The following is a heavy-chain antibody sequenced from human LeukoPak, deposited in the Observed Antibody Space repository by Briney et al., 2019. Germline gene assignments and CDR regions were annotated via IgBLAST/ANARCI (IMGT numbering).Heavy chain of an antibody. V-gene: IGHV1-8*01. Sequence: ASVKVSCKASGYTFTSYAINWVRQATGQGLEWMGWMNPNSGNTGYAQKFQGRVTMTRNTSISTAYMELSSLRSEDTAVYYCARGPSSTSCLDYWGQGTLVTVSS. CDR1: GYTFTSYA. CDR2: MNPNSGNT. D-gene: IGHD2-2*01. J-gene: IGHJ4*02. CDR3: ARGPSSTSCLDY.